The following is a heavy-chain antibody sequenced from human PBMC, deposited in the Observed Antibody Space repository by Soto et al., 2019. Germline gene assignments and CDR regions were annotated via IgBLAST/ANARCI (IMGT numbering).Heavy chain of an antibody. CDR3: AKDNGASDI. J-gene: IGHJ3*02. V-gene: IGHV3-23*01. CDR2: ISGSGEST. CDR1: GLTFNRFA. Sequence: GGSLRLSCAASGLTFNRFAMSWVRQAPGKGLEWVSVISGSGESTFYADSVKGRFTISRDTSKNTFYLQMNSLRAEDTAVYYCAKDNGASDIWGRGTKGTVS.